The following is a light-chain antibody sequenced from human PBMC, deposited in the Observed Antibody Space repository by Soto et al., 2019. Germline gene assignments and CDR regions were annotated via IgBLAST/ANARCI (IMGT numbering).Light chain of an antibody. CDR3: HQRRSLPIT. CDR2: DAS. J-gene: IGKJ5*01. Sequence: EIVLTQSPATLSLSAGERASLSCRASQDVGSLIAWYQQKPGQPPRLLIYDASNRATGIPARFSGSQSGTDFILTISSLEPEDFAVYYCHQRRSLPITFCQGTRLEIK. CDR1: QDVGSL. V-gene: IGKV3-11*01.